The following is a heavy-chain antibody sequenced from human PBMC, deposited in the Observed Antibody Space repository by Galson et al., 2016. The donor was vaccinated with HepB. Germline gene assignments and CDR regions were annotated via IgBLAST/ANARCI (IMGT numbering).Heavy chain of an antibody. D-gene: IGHD6-13*01. V-gene: IGHV3-66*01. Sequence: SLRLSCAASGFTVSSTYMNWVRQAPGKGLEWVSIIYSGGTTYQADSVKGRFTISRDNSNNTLYLQMNSLRHEDTAVYCCAGRGASSSSWYSDYQYGMDVWGQGTTVTVSS. J-gene: IGHJ6*02. CDR2: IYSGGTT. CDR1: GFTVSSTY. CDR3: AGRGASSSSWYSDYQYGMDV.